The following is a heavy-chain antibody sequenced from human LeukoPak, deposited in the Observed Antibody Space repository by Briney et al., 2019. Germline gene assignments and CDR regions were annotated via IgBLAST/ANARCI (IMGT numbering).Heavy chain of an antibody. CDR3: ATGAAYFDY. Sequence: GGSLRLSCAASGFTFSSYGMHWVRQAPGKGLEWVAVISYDGSNKYYADSVKGRFTISRHSSKNTLYLQMNSLRAEDTAVYYCATGAAYFDYWGQGTLVTVSS. D-gene: IGHD7-27*01. CDR1: GFTFSSYG. V-gene: IGHV3-30*03. J-gene: IGHJ4*02. CDR2: ISYDGSNK.